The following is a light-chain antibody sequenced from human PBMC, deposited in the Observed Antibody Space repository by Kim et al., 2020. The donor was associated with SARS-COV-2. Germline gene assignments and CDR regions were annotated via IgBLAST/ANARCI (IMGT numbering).Light chain of an antibody. CDR2: EDK. V-gene: IGLV6-57*01. Sequence: GKTVIIPCTRSSGSIASNFVQWYQQRPGSSPTTVIYEDKQRPAGVPDRFSGSIARSSNSASLTISGLKTEDEADYYCQSFDGRNVVFGGGTKVTVL. CDR3: QSFDGRNVV. J-gene: IGLJ3*02. CDR1: SGSIASNF.